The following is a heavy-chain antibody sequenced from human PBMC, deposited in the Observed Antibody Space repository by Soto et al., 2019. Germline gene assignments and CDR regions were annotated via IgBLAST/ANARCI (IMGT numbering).Heavy chain of an antibody. D-gene: IGHD1-26*01. CDR1: GFKFSNYG. CDR3: ARAGIVATNQLGWFDP. Sequence: QVQLVESGGGVVQPGRSLRLSCSASGFKFSNYGFHWVRQAPGKGLEWVAAIWPDGNIEHYLDAVKGRFTISRDNSNNTLSLQMNSLSPDDTAIYYCARAGIVATNQLGWFDPCGQGTLVIVSS. V-gene: IGHV3-33*01. J-gene: IGHJ5*02. CDR2: IWPDGNIE.